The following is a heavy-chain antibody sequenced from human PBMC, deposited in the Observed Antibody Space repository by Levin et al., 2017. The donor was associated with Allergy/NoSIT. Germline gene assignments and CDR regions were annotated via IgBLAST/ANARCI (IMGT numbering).Heavy chain of an antibody. CDR3: AREARYYFNSGPYHDSFDI. J-gene: IGHJ3*02. Sequence: KSSETLSLTCSVSGGSLSGDANTNYYWSWIRQPPGKGLEWLGYIYYSGSTNYNPSLQSRVTFSLDRAKNQLSLRLKSVTSADTAVYYCAREARYYFNSGPYHDSFDIWGPGAKVTVSS. V-gene: IGHV4-61*01. CDR1: GGSLSGDANTNYY. CDR2: IYYSGST. D-gene: IGHD3-10*01.